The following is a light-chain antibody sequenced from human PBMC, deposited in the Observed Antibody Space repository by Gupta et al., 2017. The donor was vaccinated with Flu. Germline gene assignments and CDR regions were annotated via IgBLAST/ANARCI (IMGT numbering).Light chain of an antibody. V-gene: IGKV1-16*02. J-gene: IGKJ1*01. Sequence: DIQMNQSPPPLLASVGDRVPITCRASQGISNTLAWFQKKPGKAPNSLIYAASSLRSGVPSKFSDTGARADFTPTSSILQPEYFATYYRQRYNRYPRTFGQGTKVEIK. CDR3: QRYNRYPRT. CDR1: QGISNT. CDR2: AAS.